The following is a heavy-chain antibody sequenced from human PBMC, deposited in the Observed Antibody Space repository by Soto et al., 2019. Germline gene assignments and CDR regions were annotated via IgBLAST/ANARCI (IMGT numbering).Heavy chain of an antibody. Sequence: ETLSLTCTFSGGSVSSGNYYWSWIRQPPGQGLECIGDIHYSGSTNYNPSLKSRPTISLDTSKNQFSLRLSSVTAADTAIYYCARLPVVVIALGYFDPWGPGTLVTVSS. D-gene: IGHD2-21*01. CDR1: GGSVSSGNYY. V-gene: IGHV4-61*01. J-gene: IGHJ5*02. CDR2: IHYSGST. CDR3: ARLPVVVIALGYFDP.